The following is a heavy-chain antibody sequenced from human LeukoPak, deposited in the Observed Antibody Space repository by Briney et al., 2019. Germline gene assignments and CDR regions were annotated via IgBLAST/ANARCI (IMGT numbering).Heavy chain of an antibody. D-gene: IGHD3-10*01. CDR3: AQDTNYYGSGFSFY. Sequence: GASVKVSCKASGYTFTSYGISWVRQAPGQGLEWMGRIIPIFGTANYAQKFQGRVTITTDESTSTAYMELSSLRSEDTAVYYCAQDTNYYGSGFSFYWGQGTLVTVSS. CDR1: GYTFTSYG. J-gene: IGHJ4*02. V-gene: IGHV1-69*05. CDR2: IIPIFGTA.